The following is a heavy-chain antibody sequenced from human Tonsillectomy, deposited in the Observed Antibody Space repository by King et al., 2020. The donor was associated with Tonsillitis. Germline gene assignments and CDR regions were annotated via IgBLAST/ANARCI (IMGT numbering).Heavy chain of an antibody. CDR3: AGDGVIHPAASYYFDH. CDR1: GDTLSRYA. Sequence: VQLVESGAEVKKPGSSVRVSCRASGDTLSRYALSWVRQAPGQGLEWMGGIVPIFGTTNNAQKFQGRVTITADESTSTVYMELSSLKSEDTGVYYCAGDGVIHPAASYYFDHWGQGTLVTVSS. V-gene: IGHV1-69*01. D-gene: IGHD2-21*01. J-gene: IGHJ4*02. CDR2: IVPIFGTT.